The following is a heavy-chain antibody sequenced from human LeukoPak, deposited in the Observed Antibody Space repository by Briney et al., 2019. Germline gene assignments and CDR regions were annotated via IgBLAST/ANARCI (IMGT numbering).Heavy chain of an antibody. J-gene: IGHJ4*02. Sequence: SETLSLTCTVSGGYISNYCWSWIRQSAGKGLEWIGRIYITGSTNYNPSLKSRVSMSLDTSKNQLSLKLSSVTAADTAVYYCARVHYYDNSGYWFFYYWGQGTLVTVSS. V-gene: IGHV4-4*07. CDR3: ARVHYYDNSGYWFFYY. D-gene: IGHD3-22*01. CDR2: IYITGST. CDR1: GGYISNYC.